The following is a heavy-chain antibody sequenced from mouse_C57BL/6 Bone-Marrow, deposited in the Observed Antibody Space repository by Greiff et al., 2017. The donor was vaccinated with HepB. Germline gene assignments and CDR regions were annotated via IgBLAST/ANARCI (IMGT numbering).Heavy chain of an antibody. CDR3: ARGGGYYGYDRIGY. CDR2: IDPSDSYT. D-gene: IGHD2-2*01. Sequence: QVQLQQPGAELVMPGASVKLSCKASGYTFTSYCMHWVKQRPGQGLEWIGEIDPSDSYTNYNQKFKGKSTLTVDKSSSTAYMQLSRLTSEDSAVYYCARGGGYYGYDRIGYSGQGTLVTVSA. V-gene: IGHV1-69*01. J-gene: IGHJ3*01. CDR1: GYTFTSYC.